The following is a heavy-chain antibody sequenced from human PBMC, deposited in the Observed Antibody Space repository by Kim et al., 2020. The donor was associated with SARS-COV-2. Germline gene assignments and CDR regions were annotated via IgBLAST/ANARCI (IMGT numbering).Heavy chain of an antibody. V-gene: IGHV4-34*01. Sequence: SRVTISVDTSKHQFSLKLSSVTAADTAVYYCARVLRYSGSKLDYYYGMDVWGQGTTVTVSS. D-gene: IGHD5-12*01. CDR3: ARVLRYSGSKLDYYYGMDV. J-gene: IGHJ6*02.